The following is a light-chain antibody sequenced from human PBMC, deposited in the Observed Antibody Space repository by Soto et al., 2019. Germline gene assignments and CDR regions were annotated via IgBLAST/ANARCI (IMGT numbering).Light chain of an antibody. CDR2: KAS. CDR3: QQYKAFWT. V-gene: IGKV1-5*03. CDR1: QTISNW. J-gene: IGKJ1*01. Sequence: IQMTQSPSTLSASVGDRVTITCQASQTISNWLAWYQQKPGKAPKLLIYKASTLESGVPSRFSGSGSGTDFTLTVSSLQPDDFATYYCQQYKAFWTFGQGTKVDIK.